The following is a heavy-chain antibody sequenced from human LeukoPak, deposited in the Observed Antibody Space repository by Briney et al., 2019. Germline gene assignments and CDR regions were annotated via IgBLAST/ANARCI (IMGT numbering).Heavy chain of an antibody. V-gene: IGHV4-59*01. D-gene: IGHD3-3*01. CDR2: IYYSGST. Sequence: SETLSLTCTVSGGSISSYYWSWIRQPPGKGLEWIGYIYYSGSTNYNPSLKSRATISVDTSKNQLSLKLSSVTAAGTAVYYCARGARKYYDFWSGYRYGMDVWGQGTTVTVSS. CDR3: ARGARKYYDFWSGYRYGMDV. J-gene: IGHJ6*02. CDR1: GGSISSYY.